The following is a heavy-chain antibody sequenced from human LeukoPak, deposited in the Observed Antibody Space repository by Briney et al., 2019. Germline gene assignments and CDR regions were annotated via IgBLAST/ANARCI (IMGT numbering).Heavy chain of an antibody. D-gene: IGHD3-3*01. Sequence: ASVKVSCKASGYTFTSYYMHWVRQAPGQGLEWMGIINPSGGSTSYVQKFQGRVTMTRDMSTSTVYMELSSLRSEDTAVYYCARVGPIFEFDYWGQGTLVTVSS. J-gene: IGHJ4*02. CDR1: GYTFTSYY. V-gene: IGHV1-46*01. CDR2: INPSGGST. CDR3: ARVGPIFEFDY.